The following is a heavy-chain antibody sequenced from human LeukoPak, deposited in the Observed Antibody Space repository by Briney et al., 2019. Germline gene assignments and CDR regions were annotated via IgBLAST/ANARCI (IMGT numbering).Heavy chain of an antibody. CDR2: ISAYNGNT. CDR1: GGTSSSYA. J-gene: IGHJ4*02. CDR3: ARSPGRVRGVGYFDY. Sequence: GASVKVSCKASGGTSSSYAISWVRQAPGQGLEWMGGISAYNGNTNYAQKLQGRVTMTTDTSTSTAYMELRSLRSDDTAVYYCARSPGRVRGVGYFDYWGQGTLVTVSS. V-gene: IGHV1-18*01. D-gene: IGHD3-10*01.